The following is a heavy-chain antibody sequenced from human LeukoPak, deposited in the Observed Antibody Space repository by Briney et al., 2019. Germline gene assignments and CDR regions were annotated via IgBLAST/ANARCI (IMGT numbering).Heavy chain of an antibody. D-gene: IGHD5-18*01. CDR2: IIPIFGTA. V-gene: IGHV1-69*05. Sequence: SVKVSCKASGGTFSSYAISWVRQAPGQGLEWMGGIIPIFGTASYAQKFQGRVTITTDESTSTAYMELSSLRSEDTAVYYCASGRGYSYYWFDPWGQGTLVTVSS. CDR1: GGTFSSYA. J-gene: IGHJ5*02. CDR3: ASGRGYSYYWFDP.